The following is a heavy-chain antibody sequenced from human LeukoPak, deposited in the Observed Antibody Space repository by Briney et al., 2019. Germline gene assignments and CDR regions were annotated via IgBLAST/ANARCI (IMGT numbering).Heavy chain of an antibody. CDR2: MNPNSGNT. CDR3: ARAQGITMIVVALLGYGMDV. V-gene: IGHV1-8*01. J-gene: IGHJ6*02. D-gene: IGHD3-22*01. CDR1: GYTFTSYD. Sequence: ASVKVSCKASGYTFTSYDIYWVRQATGQGLEWMGWMNPNSGNTGYAQKFQGRVTMTRNTSISTAYMELSSLRSEDTAVYYCARAQGITMIVVALLGYGMDVWGQGTTVTVSS.